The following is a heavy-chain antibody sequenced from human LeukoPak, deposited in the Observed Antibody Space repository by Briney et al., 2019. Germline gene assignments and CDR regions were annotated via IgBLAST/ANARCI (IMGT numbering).Heavy chain of an antibody. J-gene: IGHJ4*02. D-gene: IGHD3-16*02. CDR3: ARVYVRGSYRPFDY. CDR2: IFHSGST. CDR1: GGSISGYY. Sequence: SETLSLTCSVSGGSISGYYWSWIRQPPGKGLEWIGYIFHSGSTNYNPSLKSRVSISVDTSKNQFSLKLSSVTAADTAVYYCARVYVRGSYRPFDYWGQGTLVTVSS. V-gene: IGHV4-59*01.